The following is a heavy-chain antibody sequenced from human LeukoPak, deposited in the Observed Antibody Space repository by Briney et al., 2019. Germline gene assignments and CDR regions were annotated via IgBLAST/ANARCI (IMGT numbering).Heavy chain of an antibody. CDR3: ARGGWSSTDFDY. V-gene: IGHV4-31*03. Sequence: SQTLSLTCTVFGGSISSGGYYWSWIRQHPGKGLEWIGYIYYSGSTYYNPSLKSRVTISVDTSKNQFSLKLSSVTAADTAVYYCARGGWSSTDFDYWGQGTLVTVSS. D-gene: IGHD2-2*01. CDR2: IYYSGST. J-gene: IGHJ4*02. CDR1: GGSISSGGYY.